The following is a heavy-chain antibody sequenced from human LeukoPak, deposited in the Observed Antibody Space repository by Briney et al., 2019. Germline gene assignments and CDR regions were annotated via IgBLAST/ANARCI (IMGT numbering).Heavy chain of an antibody. CDR1: GGSISSYY. V-gene: IGHV4-59*08. CDR3: ARQLNWIDP. Sequence: SETLSLTCTVSGGSISSYYWSWIRQPPGKGLEWIGYIYYSGSTNYNPSLKSRVTISVDTSKNQFSLKVRSVTAADTAVYYCARQLNWIDPWGQGTLVTVSS. J-gene: IGHJ5*02. CDR2: IYYSGST.